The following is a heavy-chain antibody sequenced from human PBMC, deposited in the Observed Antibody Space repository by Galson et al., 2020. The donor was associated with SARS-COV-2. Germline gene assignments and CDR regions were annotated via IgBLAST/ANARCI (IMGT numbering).Heavy chain of an antibody. D-gene: IGHD6-13*01. CDR3: ARDPESIAAASGMDV. J-gene: IGHJ6*02. Sequence: GGSLRLSCAASGFSFRTSGMHWVRQAPGKGLEWVAVTWYAGSFIYYADSVKGRFTMSRDDSKNTLYLQMNSLRAEDTAVYYCARDPESIAAASGMDVWGQGTTVTVSS. V-gene: IGHV3-33*01. CDR2: TWYAGSFI. CDR1: GFSFRTSG.